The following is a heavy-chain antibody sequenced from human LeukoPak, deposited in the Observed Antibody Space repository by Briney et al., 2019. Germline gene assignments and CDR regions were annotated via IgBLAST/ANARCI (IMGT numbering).Heavy chain of an antibody. CDR1: GFTVTKHV. V-gene: IGHV3-23*01. D-gene: IGHD6-19*01. CDR2: LSDGGDRT. J-gene: IGHJ3*01. Sequence: GGSLRLSCAASGFTVTKHVMNWVRQAPGKGLEWVSSLSDGGDRTFYADSVQGRFTVSRDTSKNTLFLQMNSLSHEDTAMYYCTRRGGSSGWGAFDVWGQGTMVTASS. CDR3: TRRGGSSGWGAFDV.